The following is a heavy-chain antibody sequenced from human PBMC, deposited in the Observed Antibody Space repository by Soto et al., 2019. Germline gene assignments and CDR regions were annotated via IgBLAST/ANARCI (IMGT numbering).Heavy chain of an antibody. Sequence: SETLSLTCTVSGRPVSSGGYYWTWIRQHPWRGLEWIGYIYHIGSPYYNPSLENRVTISLDTSKNQFSLNLTSVTAADTAIYYCVRDRALDSSGHWFDTWGQGXLVTVYS. CDR2: IYHIGSP. CDR3: VRDRALDSSGHWFDT. D-gene: IGHD3-22*01. CDR1: GRPVSSGGYY. J-gene: IGHJ5*02. V-gene: IGHV4-31*03.